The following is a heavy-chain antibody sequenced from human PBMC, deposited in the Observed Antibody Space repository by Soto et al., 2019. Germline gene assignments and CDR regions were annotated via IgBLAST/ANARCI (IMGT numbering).Heavy chain of an antibody. CDR1: GASISSSY. Sequence: PSETLSLTCTVSGASISSSYWSWIRQSPGKGLEWIGYVHYSGGTKDNPSLNGRVSLSIGASKNQFSLKLSSVAAADTAVYYCARGYYDSRGQSNTFDVWGQGTMVTVS. V-gene: IGHV4-59*01. CDR2: VHYSGGT. D-gene: IGHD3-22*01. J-gene: IGHJ3*01. CDR3: ARGYYDSRGQSNTFDV.